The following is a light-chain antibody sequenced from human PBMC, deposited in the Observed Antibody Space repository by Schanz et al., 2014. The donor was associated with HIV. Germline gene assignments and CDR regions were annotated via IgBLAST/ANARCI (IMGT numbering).Light chain of an antibody. CDR3: SAYIRGRTLL. J-gene: IGLJ2*01. V-gene: IGLV2-14*03. Sequence: QSALTQPASVSGSPGQSVTISCTSTSSDFSRSDYVCWYQHHPGKAPKLLVYDVFVRPSGVSDRFSGSKSGNTASLTISGLQPEDGADYFCSAYIRGRTLLFGGGTKLTVL. CDR1: SSDFSRSDY. CDR2: DVF.